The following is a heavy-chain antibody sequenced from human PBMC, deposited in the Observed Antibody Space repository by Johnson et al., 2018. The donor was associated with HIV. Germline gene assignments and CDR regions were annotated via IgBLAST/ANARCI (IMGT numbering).Heavy chain of an antibody. J-gene: IGHJ3*02. CDR3: ASYSGRLRGGDGFDI. CDR1: GFTVSSNY. CDR2: IYSGGST. D-gene: IGHD5-12*01. V-gene: IGHV3-66*01. Sequence: VQLVESGGGLVQPGGSLRLSCAASGFTVSSNYMSWVRQAPGTGLEWVSVIYSGGSTYYADSVTGRFTIPRDNAKNSLFLQMNSLRVEDTAVYYCASYSGRLRGGDGFDIWGQGTMVTVSS.